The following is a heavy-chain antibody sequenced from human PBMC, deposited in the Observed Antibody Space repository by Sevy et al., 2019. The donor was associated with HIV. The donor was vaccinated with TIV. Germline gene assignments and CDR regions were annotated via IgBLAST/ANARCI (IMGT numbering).Heavy chain of an antibody. D-gene: IGHD3-3*01. CDR2: INPNSGGT. CDR1: GYTFTGYY. V-gene: IGHV1-2*06. CDR3: AREGQGSGYYWVSLYYYYGMDV. Sequence: GESLKISCKASGYTFTGYYMHWVRQAPGQGLEWMGRINPNSGGTNYAQKFQGRVTMTRDTSISTAYMELSRLRSDDTAVYYCAREGQGSGYYWVSLYYYYGMDVWGQGTTVTVSS. J-gene: IGHJ6*02.